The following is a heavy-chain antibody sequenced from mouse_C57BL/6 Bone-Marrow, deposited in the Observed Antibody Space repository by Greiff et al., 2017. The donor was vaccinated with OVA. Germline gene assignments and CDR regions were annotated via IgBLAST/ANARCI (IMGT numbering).Heavy chain of an antibody. CDR3: AWDMVTTKGFAY. D-gene: IGHD2-2*01. Sequence: DVQLVESGGCLVKPGGSLKLSCAASGFTFSSYAMSWVRQTPEKRLEWVATISDGGSYTYYTDNVKGRFTISRDNAKNNLYLQMSHLKSEDTAMYYCAWDMVTTKGFAYWGQGTLVTVSA. J-gene: IGHJ3*01. CDR1: GFTFSSYA. V-gene: IGHV5-4*01. CDR2: ISDGGSYT.